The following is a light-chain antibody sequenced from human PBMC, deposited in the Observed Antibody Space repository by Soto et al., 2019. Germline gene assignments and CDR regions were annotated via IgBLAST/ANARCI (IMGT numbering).Light chain of an antibody. CDR3: QQYNDWPPMYT. V-gene: IGKV3-15*01. CDR2: GAS. CDR1: QSVSSN. J-gene: IGKJ2*01. Sequence: EIVMTQSPATLSVSPGERATLSCRASQSVSSNLAWYQQKPGQAPRLLIYGASTRATGIPARFSGSGSGTEVTLTISSLQSEDVAFYSCQQYNDWPPMYTFGQGTKLEIK.